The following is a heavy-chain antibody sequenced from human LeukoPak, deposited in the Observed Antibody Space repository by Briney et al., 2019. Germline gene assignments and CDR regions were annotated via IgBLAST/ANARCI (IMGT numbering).Heavy chain of an antibody. J-gene: IGHJ4*02. D-gene: IGHD3-10*01. CDR3: AKPLSYYGSGSFFDY. V-gene: IGHV3-30*18. CDR1: GFTFNRYG. CDR2: ISFDGKVS. Sequence: GGSLRLSCAASGFTFNRYGMHWVRQAPGKGLEWVAVISFDGKVSYYADSVKGRFTISRDNSKNTLDLQMNSLRAEDTAVYYCAKPLSYYGSGSFFDYWGQGTLVTVSS.